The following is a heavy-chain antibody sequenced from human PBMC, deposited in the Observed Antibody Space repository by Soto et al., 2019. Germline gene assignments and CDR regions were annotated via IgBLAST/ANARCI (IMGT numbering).Heavy chain of an antibody. CDR1: GYAKTSYY. CDR3: AIEATVAYYMDV. D-gene: IGHD1-26*01. Sequence: GASVKVCCKASGYAKTSYYMHWVRQAPGQGLEWMGIINPSGGSTSYAQKFQGRVTMTRDTSTSTVYMELSSLRSEDTAVYYCAIEATVAYYMDVWGKGTTVTVSS. V-gene: IGHV1-46*03. CDR2: INPSGGST. J-gene: IGHJ6*03.